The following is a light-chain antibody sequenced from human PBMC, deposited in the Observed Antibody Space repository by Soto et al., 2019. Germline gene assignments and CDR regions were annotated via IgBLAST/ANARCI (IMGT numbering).Light chain of an antibody. Sequence: ESVLTQSPATLSVSPGDRVTLSCRASQSISINLAWYQHKPGQAPRLLIHGASTRATGIAARISGSGSGTEFTLTISSLQSEDFAVYYCQQFRNWPWTFGQGNQLDIK. V-gene: IGKV3D-15*01. CDR1: QSISIN. CDR2: GAS. CDR3: QQFRNWPWT. J-gene: IGKJ1*01.